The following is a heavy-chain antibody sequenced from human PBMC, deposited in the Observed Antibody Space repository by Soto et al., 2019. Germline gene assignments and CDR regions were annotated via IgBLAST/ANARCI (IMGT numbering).Heavy chain of an antibody. V-gene: IGHV1-2*02. CDR3: ARGSVLLWFGESPLGPHYFDY. D-gene: IGHD3-10*01. J-gene: IGHJ4*02. Sequence: ASVKVSCKASGYTFTGYYMHWVRQAPGQGLEWMGWINPNSGGTNYAQKFQGRVTMTRDTSISTAYMELSRLRSDDTAVYYCARGSVLLWFGESPLGPHYFDYWGQGTLVTVSS. CDR2: INPNSGGT. CDR1: GYTFTGYY.